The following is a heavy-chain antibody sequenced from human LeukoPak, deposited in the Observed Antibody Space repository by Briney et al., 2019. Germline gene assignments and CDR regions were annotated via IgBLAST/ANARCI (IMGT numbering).Heavy chain of an antibody. CDR1: GFTFSSYS. V-gene: IGHV3-21*01. CDR2: ISSSSSYI. J-gene: IGHJ4*02. D-gene: IGHD6-19*01. CDR3: ARDSSGWYDY. Sequence: PGRSLRLSCAASGFTFSSYSMNWVRQAPGKGLEWVSSISSSSSYIYYADSVKGRFTISRDNAKNSLYLQMNSLRAEDTAVYYCARDSSGWYDYWGQGTLVTVSS.